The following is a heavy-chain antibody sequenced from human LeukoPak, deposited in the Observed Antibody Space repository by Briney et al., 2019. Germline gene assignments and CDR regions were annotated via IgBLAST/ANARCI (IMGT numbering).Heavy chain of an antibody. CDR1: GFTFSSYA. J-gene: IGHJ4*02. V-gene: IGHV3-23*01. Sequence: PGGSLRLSCAAAGFTFSSYAMSWVRQAPGKGLEWVSAISGSGGSTYYANSVKGRVTISRDNSKNTLYLQMNSLRAEDTAVYYCAKAVLLWYEYYFDYWGQGTLVTVSS. CDR2: ISGSGGST. D-gene: IGHD3-10*01. CDR3: AKAVLLWYEYYFDY.